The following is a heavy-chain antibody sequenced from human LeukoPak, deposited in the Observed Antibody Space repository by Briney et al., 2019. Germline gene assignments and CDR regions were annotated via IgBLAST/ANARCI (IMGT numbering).Heavy chain of an antibody. Sequence: PSETLSLTCAVSGGSISVANWWTWVRQPPGKGLEWIGEIYYGGSTNYNPSLKSRVTISVDKSRNEFSLELTSVTAADTAVYYCARGLDYDLDPWGQGTLVTVSS. CDR3: ARGLDYDLDP. D-gene: IGHD3-16*01. CDR2: IYYGGST. V-gene: IGHV4-4*02. J-gene: IGHJ5*02. CDR1: GGSISVANW.